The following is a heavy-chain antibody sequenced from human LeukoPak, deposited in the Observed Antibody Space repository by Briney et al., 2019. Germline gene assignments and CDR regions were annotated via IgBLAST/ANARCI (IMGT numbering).Heavy chain of an antibody. D-gene: IGHD3-22*01. CDR3: ARSAEYYYDSSGYPNFDY. V-gene: IGHV1-18*04. CDR2: ISAYNGNT. CDR1: GYTFTGYY. J-gene: IGHJ4*02. Sequence: GASVKVSCKASGYTFTGYYMHWVRQAPGQGLEWMGWISAYNGNTNYAQKLQGRVTMTTDTSTSTAYMELRSLRSDDTAVYYCARSAEYYYDSSGYPNFDYWGQGTLVTVSS.